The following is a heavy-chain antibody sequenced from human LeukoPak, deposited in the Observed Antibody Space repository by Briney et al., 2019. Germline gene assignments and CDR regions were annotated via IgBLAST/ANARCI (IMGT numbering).Heavy chain of an antibody. D-gene: IGHD3-22*01. Sequence: GGSLRLSCAPSAFILSSFDMHWVRQAPGKGLEWVAVISYDGSNKYYADSVKGRFTISRDNAKNSLYLQMNSLRAEDTAVYYCARDEWRNCYDSSGQPFGYWGQGTLVTVSS. J-gene: IGHJ4*02. CDR3: ARDEWRNCYDSSGQPFGY. CDR2: ISYDGSNK. V-gene: IGHV3-30*12. CDR1: AFILSSFD.